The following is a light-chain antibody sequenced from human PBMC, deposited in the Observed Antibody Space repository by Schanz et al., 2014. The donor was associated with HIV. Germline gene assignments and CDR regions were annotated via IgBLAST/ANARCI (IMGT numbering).Light chain of an antibody. V-gene: IGKV1-39*01. Sequence: DIQMTQSPSSLSASVGDRVTITCRASQSISSYLNWYQQKPGKAPKLLIYGASSLQGGVPSRFSGSGSGTDFTLTISCLQSEDFATYSCQQYYASPRTFGQGTKVEV. J-gene: IGKJ1*01. CDR3: QQYYASPRT. CDR2: GAS. CDR1: QSISSY.